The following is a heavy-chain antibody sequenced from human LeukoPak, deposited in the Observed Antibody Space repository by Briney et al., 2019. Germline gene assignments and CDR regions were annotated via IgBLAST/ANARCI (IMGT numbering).Heavy chain of an antibody. J-gene: IGHJ4*02. CDR3: AKAVCTSCYYFDY. CDR1: GFTFSSYG. CDR2: IRYDGSNK. D-gene: IGHD2-2*01. Sequence: GGSLRLSCAASGFTFSSYGMRWVRQAPGKGLEWVAFIRYDGSNKYYADSVKGRFTISRDNSKNTLYLQMNSLRAEDTAVYYCAKAVCTSCYYFDYWGQGTLVTVSS. V-gene: IGHV3-30*02.